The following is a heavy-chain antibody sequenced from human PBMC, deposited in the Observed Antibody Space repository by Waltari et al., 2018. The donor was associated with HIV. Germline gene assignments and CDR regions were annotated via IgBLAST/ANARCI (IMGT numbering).Heavy chain of an antibody. V-gene: IGHV3-23*01. J-gene: IGHJ6*02. CDR1: KSTLVPYA. Sequence: EVQLLGSGGGLVQQGGSLRPPCAAHKSTLVPYARTGVRRAPGKGLEGVAINNANAGRAYYADSLEGRFTVSRENSNNTIYLQVNNLTAEDTAVYYCAKHSSGWYRGHYPIDVWGQGTTVTVSS. CDR3: AKHSSGWYRGHYPIDV. D-gene: IGHD6-19*01. CDR2: NNANAGRA.